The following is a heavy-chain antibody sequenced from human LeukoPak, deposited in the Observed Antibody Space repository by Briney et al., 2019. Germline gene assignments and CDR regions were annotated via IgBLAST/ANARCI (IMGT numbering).Heavy chain of an antibody. CDR3: AGNNYDSIYLPI. V-gene: IGHV4-59*07. D-gene: IGHD3-22*01. J-gene: IGHJ3*02. CDR1: GRPNRRCY. Sequence: SDTVSLMHTVWGRPNRRCYWRWMPEPRARARVSRGYLYYRWCTNYNPSLKSRVTISVDTSQNQFSPELSSVAAADTAVYYCAGNNYDSIYLPIWGQGTMVTVPS. CDR2: LYYRWCT.